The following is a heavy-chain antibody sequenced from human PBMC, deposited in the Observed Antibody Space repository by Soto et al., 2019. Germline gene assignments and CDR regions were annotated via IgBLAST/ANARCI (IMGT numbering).Heavy chain of an antibody. CDR3: ARDAQYGSGSYSHYYYYYGMDV. V-gene: IGHV4-61*08. Sequence: SETLSLTCTVSGSSISSSGYYWSWIRQPPGKGLEWIGYIYYSGSTNYNPSLKSRVTISVDTSKNQFSLKLSSVTAADTAVYYCARDAQYGSGSYSHYYYYYGMDVWGQGTTVTVSS. J-gene: IGHJ6*02. D-gene: IGHD3-10*01. CDR2: IYYSGST. CDR1: GSSISSSGYY.